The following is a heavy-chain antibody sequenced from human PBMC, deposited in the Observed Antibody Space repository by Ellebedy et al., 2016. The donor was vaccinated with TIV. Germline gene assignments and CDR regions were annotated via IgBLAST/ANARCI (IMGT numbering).Heavy chain of an antibody. V-gene: IGHV3-7*01. Sequence: GESLKISCSASGFTFSTDWMSWVRQPPGQGLEWVANLNGDGNERYYVDSVEGRFTISRDKTRNSLYLQLNSLRSDDTAVYYCTKDESGTMNFWGQGTLGTVSS. CDR2: LNGDGNER. D-gene: IGHD1-1*01. CDR1: GFTFSTDW. CDR3: TKDESGTMNF. J-gene: IGHJ4*02.